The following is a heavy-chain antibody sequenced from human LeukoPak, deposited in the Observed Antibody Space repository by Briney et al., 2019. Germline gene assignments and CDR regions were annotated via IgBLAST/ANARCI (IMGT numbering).Heavy chain of an antibody. CDR2: IYYSGSTSYSGST. CDR1: GGSISSYY. Sequence: PSETLSLTCTVSGGSISSYYWSWIRQPPGKGLEWIGYIYYSGSTSYSGSTNYNPSLKSRVTISLDTSKNQFSLKLSSVTAADTAVYYCARTNWGLLDCWGQGTLVTVSS. J-gene: IGHJ4*02. D-gene: IGHD7-27*01. V-gene: IGHV4-59*01. CDR3: ARTNWGLLDC.